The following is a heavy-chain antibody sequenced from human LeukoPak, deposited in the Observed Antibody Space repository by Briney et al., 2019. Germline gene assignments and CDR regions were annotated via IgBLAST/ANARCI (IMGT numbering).Heavy chain of an antibody. J-gene: IGHJ5*02. Sequence: GGSLRLSCAASGFTFSNVWMSWVRQVPGKGLEWVGRIRRKTDGETTDHAAPVKGRFTISRDDSKNTLYLQMNSLRADDTAVYYCAKAGNGYYRWGQGTLVTVSS. CDR3: AKAGNGYYR. CDR1: GFTFSNVW. V-gene: IGHV3-15*01. D-gene: IGHD3-22*01. CDR2: IRRKTDGETT.